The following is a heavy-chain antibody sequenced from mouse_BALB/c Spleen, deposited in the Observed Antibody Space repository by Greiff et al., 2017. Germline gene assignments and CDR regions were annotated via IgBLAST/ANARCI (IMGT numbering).Heavy chain of an antibody. V-gene: IGHV1S137*01. Sequence: QVQLQQSGAELVRPGVSVKISCKGSGYTFTDYAMHWVKQSHAKSLEWIGVISTYYGDASYNQKFKGKATMTVDKSSSTAYMELARLTSEESAIYYCARRGWDVDYYAMDYWGQGTSVTVSS. CDR1: GYTFTDYA. J-gene: IGHJ4*01. D-gene: IGHD4-1*01. CDR2: ISTYYGDA. CDR3: ARRGWDVDYYAMDY.